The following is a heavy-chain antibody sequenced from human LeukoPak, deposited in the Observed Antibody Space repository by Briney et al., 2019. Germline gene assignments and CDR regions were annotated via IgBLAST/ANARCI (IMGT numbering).Heavy chain of an antibody. V-gene: IGHV1-69*04. CDR3: ARDLSGPADY. CDR2: IIPILGIA. Sequence: SVKVSCKAPGGTFSSYAISWVRQAPGQGLEWMGRIIPILGIANYAQKFQGRVTITADKSTSTAYMELSSLRSEDTAVYYCARDLSGPADYWGQGTLVTVSS. CDR1: GGTFSSYA. J-gene: IGHJ4*02.